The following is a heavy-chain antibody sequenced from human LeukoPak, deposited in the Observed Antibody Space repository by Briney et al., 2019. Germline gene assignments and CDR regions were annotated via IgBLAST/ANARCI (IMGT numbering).Heavy chain of an antibody. D-gene: IGHD3-3*01. CDR2: IWYDGSNK. J-gene: IGHJ4*02. CDR1: GFTFSSYG. Sequence: PGRSLRLSCAASGFTFSSYGMHWVRQAPGKGLEWVAVIWYDGSNKYYADSVKGRFTISRDNSKNTLYLQMSSLRAEDTAVYYCARGRFLEWLYTDWGQGTLVTVSS. V-gene: IGHV3-33*01. CDR3: ARGRFLEWLYTD.